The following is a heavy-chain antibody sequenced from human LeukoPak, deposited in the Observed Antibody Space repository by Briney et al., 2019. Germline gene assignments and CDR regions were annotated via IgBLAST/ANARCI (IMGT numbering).Heavy chain of an antibody. CDR3: ARAGVVAYHLYYFHMDV. CDR1: GGSFIGYY. CDR2: INHSART. D-gene: IGHD2-2*01. J-gene: IGHJ6*03. Sequence: SETLSLTCAVSGGSFIGYYWSWLPQPPGKALEWIGEINHSARTNDNTSLKSRVTLSIDTSKHQFDLNLTSVTAADTAVYYCARAGVVAYHLYYFHMDVWGKGITVSV. V-gene: IGHV4-34*01.